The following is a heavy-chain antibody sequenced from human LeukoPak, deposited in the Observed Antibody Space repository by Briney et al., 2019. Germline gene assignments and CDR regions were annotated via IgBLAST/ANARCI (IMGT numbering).Heavy chain of an antibody. CDR3: AKDALNWEQLISH. Sequence: RTGGSLRLSCAASGFTFSSYAMSWVRQAPGKGLEWVSAISGSGGSTYYADSVKGRFTISRDNAKNSLYLQMNSLRAEDTAVYYCAKDALNWEQLISHWGQGTLVAVSS. J-gene: IGHJ4*02. CDR1: GFTFSSYA. D-gene: IGHD1/OR15-1a*01. CDR2: ISGSGGST. V-gene: IGHV3-23*01.